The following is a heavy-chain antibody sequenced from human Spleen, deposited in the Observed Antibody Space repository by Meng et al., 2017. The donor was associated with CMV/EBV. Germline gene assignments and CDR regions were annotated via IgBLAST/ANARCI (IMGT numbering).Heavy chain of an antibody. CDR1: GFTFSNYW. Sequence: GESLKISCTASGFTFSNYWMNWVRQAPGKGLEWVATIKQDGSEKYYVDSVKGRFTISRDNAKNTPHLQMNSLRVDDTAVYYCAILSGEARPGSDFWGQGTLVTVSS. J-gene: IGHJ4*02. D-gene: IGHD6-6*01. CDR2: IKQDGSEK. V-gene: IGHV3-7*01. CDR3: AILSGEARPGSDF.